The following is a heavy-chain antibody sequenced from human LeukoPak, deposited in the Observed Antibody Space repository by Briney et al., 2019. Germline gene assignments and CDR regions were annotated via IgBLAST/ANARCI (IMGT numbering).Heavy chain of an antibody. V-gene: IGHV1-2*02. D-gene: IGHD4-23*01. CDR2: ISPNSGSI. CDR3: ARGFTVDPGY. Sequence: ASVKVSCKASGYTFTGYYIHWVRQAPGQGLEWMGWISPNSGSINYAQKFQGRVTITRDTSISTAYMELSSLRSDDTAVYYCARGFTVDPGYWGQGTLVTVSS. J-gene: IGHJ4*02. CDR1: GYTFTGYY.